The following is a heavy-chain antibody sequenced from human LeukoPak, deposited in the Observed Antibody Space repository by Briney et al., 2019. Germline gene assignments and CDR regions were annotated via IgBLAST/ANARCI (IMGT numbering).Heavy chain of an antibody. J-gene: IGHJ3*02. D-gene: IGHD6-13*01. V-gene: IGHV4-34*01. CDR2: INHSGST. CDR1: GGSFSGYY. CDR3: ARALYSSSWYGRAFDI. Sequence: SETLSLTCAVYGGSFSGYYWSWIRQPPGKGLEWIGEINHSGSTNYNPSLKSRVTISADTSKNQFSLQLTSVTAADTAMYYCARALYSSSWYGRAFDIWGQGTMVTVSS.